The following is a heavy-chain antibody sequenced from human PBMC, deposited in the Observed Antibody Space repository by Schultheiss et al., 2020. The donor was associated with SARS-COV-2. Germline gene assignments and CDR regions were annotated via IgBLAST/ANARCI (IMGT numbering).Heavy chain of an antibody. CDR2: IYPGDSDT. V-gene: IGHV5-51*01. Sequence: GESLKISCKGSGYSFTSYWIGWVRQMPGKGLEWMGIIYPGDSDTRYSPSFQGQVTISADKSITTAYLQWSSLKASDSAVYYCARGDNWNSPDYWGQGTLVTVSS. D-gene: IGHD1-7*01. J-gene: IGHJ4*02. CDR1: GYSFTSYW. CDR3: ARGDNWNSPDY.